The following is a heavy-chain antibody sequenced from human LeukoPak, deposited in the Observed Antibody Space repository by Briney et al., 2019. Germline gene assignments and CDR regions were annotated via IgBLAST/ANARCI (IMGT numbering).Heavy chain of an antibody. J-gene: IGHJ4*02. Sequence: SETLSLTCTVSGVSISRSSYYWGWIRQPPGKGLEWIGSIYYSGSTYYNPSLKSRVTISVDTSKNQFSLKLSSVTAADTAVYYCASMGYFDGSKGYWGQGTLVTVSS. CDR1: GVSISRSSYY. V-gene: IGHV4-39*01. D-gene: IGHD4-23*01. CDR3: ASMGYFDGSKGY. CDR2: IYYSGST.